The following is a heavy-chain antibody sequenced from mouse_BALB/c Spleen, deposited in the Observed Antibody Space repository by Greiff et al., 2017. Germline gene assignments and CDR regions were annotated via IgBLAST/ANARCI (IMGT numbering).Heavy chain of an antibody. Sequence: EVQLQQSGAELVKPGASVKLSCTASGFNIKDSYMHWVKQRPEQGLEWIGRIDPANGNTKYDPKFQGKATITADTSSNTAYLQLSSLTSEDTAVYYCARSTDSHFDYWGQGTTLTVSA. CDR1: GFNIKDSY. V-gene: IGHV14-3*02. CDR2: IDPANGNT. D-gene: IGHD2-1*01. J-gene: IGHJ2*01. CDR3: ARSTDSHFDY.